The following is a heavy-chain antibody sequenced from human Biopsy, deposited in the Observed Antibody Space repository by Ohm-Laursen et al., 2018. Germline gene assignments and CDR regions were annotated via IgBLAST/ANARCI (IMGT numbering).Heavy chain of an antibody. D-gene: IGHD3-22*01. CDR2: INHSGRT. J-gene: IGHJ6*02. Sequence: TLSLTCPVYGESFNGYYWSWIRQTPGKGLEWIGEINHSGRTNYNPSLKSRVTISVDRSKNQFSLKVRSVTAADTAVYYCVRGVDYYDPYHYYALDVWGQGTAVTVSS. CDR1: GESFNGYY. V-gene: IGHV4-34*01. CDR3: VRGVDYYDPYHYYALDV.